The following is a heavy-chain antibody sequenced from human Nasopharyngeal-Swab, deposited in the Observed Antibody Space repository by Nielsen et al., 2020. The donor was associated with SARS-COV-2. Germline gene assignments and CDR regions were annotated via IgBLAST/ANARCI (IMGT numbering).Heavy chain of an antibody. V-gene: IGHV4-34*01. CDR2: INHSGST. CDR3: ATVDLDY. Sequence: SETLSLTCAAYGGSFSGYYWSWIRQPPGKGLEWIGEINHSGSTNYNPSLKSRVTISVDTSKNQFSLKLSSVTAADTAVYYCATVDLDYWGQGTLVTVSS. CDR1: GGSFSGYY. D-gene: IGHD5-24*01. J-gene: IGHJ4*02.